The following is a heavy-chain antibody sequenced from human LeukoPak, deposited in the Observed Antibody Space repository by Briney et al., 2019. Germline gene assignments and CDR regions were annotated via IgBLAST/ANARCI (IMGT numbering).Heavy chain of an antibody. J-gene: IGHJ3*02. CDR2: IHYSGRT. CDR3: ARLLDNDSSGDPDTFDM. Sequence: SETLSLTCSVSGGSISRHSWSWIRQPPGKGLDWIAFIHYSGRTKYNPSLQSRVTISIDTSENNFSLKLTSVTAADTAVYYCARLLDNDSSGDPDTFDMWGQGTVVSVSS. D-gene: IGHD3-22*01. CDR1: GGSISRHS. V-gene: IGHV4-59*11.